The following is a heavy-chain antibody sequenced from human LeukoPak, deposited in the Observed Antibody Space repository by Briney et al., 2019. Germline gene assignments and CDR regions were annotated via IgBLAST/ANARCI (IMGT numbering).Heavy chain of an antibody. CDR3: ASDSPYYGMDV. CDR1: GFPFSSYW. Sequence: GGSLRLSCAASGFPFSSYWMHWVRQVPGKGLLWVSRINSDGSAAIYADSVRGRFTISRDNAKNTLYLQMSGLRVEDTAVYHCASDSPYYGMDVWGQGTTVTVSS. CDR2: INSDGSAA. V-gene: IGHV3-74*01. J-gene: IGHJ6*02.